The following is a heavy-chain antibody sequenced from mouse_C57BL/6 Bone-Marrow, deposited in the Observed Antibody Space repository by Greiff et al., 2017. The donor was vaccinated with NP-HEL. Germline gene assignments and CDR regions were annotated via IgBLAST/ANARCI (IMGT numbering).Heavy chain of an antibody. CDR1: GYTFTSYW. CDR2: INPSNGGT. CDR3: ARGEGSGYVGY. D-gene: IGHD3-2*02. V-gene: IGHV1-53*01. J-gene: IGHJ2*01. Sequence: QVQLQQPGAELVKPGASVKMSCKASGYTFTSYWITWVKQRPGQGLEWIGNINPSNGGTNYNEKFKSKATLTVDKSSSTAYMQLSSLTSEDSAVYYGARGEGSGYVGYWGQGTTLTVSS.